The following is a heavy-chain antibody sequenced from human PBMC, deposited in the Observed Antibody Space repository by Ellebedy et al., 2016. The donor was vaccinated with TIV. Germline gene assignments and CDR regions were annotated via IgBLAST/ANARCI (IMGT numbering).Heavy chain of an antibody. V-gene: IGHV3-7*03. CDR2: IKQDGSEK. CDR1: GFTFSSYW. Sequence: GGSLRLXXAASGFTFSSYWMSWVRQAPGKGLEWVANIKQDGSEKYYVDSVKGRFTISRDNAKNSLYLQMNSLRADDTAVYYCARDLTAMIVVVHYGMDVWGQGTTVTVSS. D-gene: IGHD3-22*01. CDR3: ARDLTAMIVVVHYGMDV. J-gene: IGHJ6*02.